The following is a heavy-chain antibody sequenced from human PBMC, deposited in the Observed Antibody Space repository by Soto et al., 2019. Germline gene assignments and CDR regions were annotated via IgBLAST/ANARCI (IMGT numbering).Heavy chain of an antibody. CDR3: ARDVQYYDITPYNWFDP. D-gene: IGHD3-9*01. Sequence: QVQLQESGPGLVKPSQTLSLTCTVSGGSISSGGYYWSWIRQHPGKGLEWIGYIYYSGSTYYNPSLKIRVTLSVDTSKNQFSLKLSSVTAADTAVYYCARDVQYYDITPYNWFDPWGQGTLVTVSS. CDR2: IYYSGST. J-gene: IGHJ5*02. V-gene: IGHV4-31*03. CDR1: GGSISSGGYY.